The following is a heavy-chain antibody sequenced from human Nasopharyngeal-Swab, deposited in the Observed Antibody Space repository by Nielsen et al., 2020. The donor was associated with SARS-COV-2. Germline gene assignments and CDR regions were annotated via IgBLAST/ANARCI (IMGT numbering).Heavy chain of an antibody. CDR3: AREGPGATLPQAAFDI. J-gene: IGHJ3*02. CDR2: IIPIFGTA. Sequence: SVKVSCKASGGIFSSYAISWVRQAPGQGLEWMGGIIPIFGTANYAQKFQGRVTITANESTNTAYMELSSLRSEDTAVYYCAREGPGATLPQAAFDIWGQGTMVTVSS. CDR1: GGIFSSYA. D-gene: IGHD1-26*01. V-gene: IGHV1-69*13.